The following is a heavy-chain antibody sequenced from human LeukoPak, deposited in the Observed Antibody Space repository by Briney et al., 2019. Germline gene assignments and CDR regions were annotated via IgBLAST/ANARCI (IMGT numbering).Heavy chain of an antibody. CDR1: GYTFTGYY. CDR2: INPNSGGT. D-gene: IGHD3-10*01. V-gene: IGHV1-2*02. CDR3: ATVDAVLWFGGVDV. J-gene: IGHJ6*02. Sequence: ASVKVSCKASGYTFTGYYMHWVRQAPGQGLEWMGWINPNSGGTNYAQKFQGRVTMTRDTSISTAYMELSSLRSEDTAVYYCATVDAVLWFGGVDVWGQGTTVTVSS.